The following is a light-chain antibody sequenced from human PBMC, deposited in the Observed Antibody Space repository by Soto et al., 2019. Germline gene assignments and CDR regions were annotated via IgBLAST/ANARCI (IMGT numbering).Light chain of an antibody. CDR1: QSLGSTY. CDR2: GAS. Sequence: EIVLTQSPGTLSLSPGERATLSCRASQSLGSTYLAWYQQKPGQAPRLLIYGASSRSAGVPDRFSGSGSGTDFTLTISRLEPEDLAVYYCQQYVNSPQTFGQGTKLEIK. J-gene: IGKJ2*01. V-gene: IGKV3-20*01. CDR3: QQYVNSPQT.